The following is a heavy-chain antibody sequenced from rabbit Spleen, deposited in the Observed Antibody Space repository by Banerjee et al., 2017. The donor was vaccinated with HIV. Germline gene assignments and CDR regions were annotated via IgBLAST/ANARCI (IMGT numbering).Heavy chain of an antibody. Sequence: EESGGGLVKPGGTLTLTCKASGFSLFSYWMCWVRQAPGKGLDSIGCIYAGDGSTDYANWVNGRFTISKTSSTVDLKMTSLTAADTATYFCARDKELAIWGYEFDLWGPGTLVTVS. CDR3: ARDKELAIWGYEFDL. D-gene: IGHD3-1*01. CDR2: IYAGDGST. CDR1: GFSLFSYW. V-gene: IGHV1S42*01. J-gene: IGHJ6*01.